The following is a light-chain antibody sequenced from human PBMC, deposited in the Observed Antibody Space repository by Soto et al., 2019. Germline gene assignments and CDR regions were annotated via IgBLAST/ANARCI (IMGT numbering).Light chain of an antibody. Sequence: EIVLTQSPATLSLSPGERATLSCRASQSVSSYLAWYQQKPGQAPRLLIYDASNRATGIPAMFSGSGSGTDFTLTIRSLEPEDFAVYYCQQRSNWPLMYTFGQGTKLEIK. CDR3: QQRSNWPLMYT. CDR1: QSVSSY. CDR2: DAS. V-gene: IGKV3-11*01. J-gene: IGKJ2*01.